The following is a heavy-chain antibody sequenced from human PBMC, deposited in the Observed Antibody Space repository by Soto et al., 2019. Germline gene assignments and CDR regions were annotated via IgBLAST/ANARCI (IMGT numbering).Heavy chain of an antibody. CDR3: ARVFSSGSGWMDSFAF. D-gene: IGHD6-25*01. CDR2: ILYTGAT. J-gene: IGHJ4*02. CDR1: SGSISTGNW. Sequence: QVELQESGPRLVKSSGTLSLTCEVSSGSISTGNWWSWVRQPPGKGLAWIGEILYTGATDYNPSLKSRFSMTMDKSKHQFSLILTSASAADMAVYYWARVFSSGSGWMDSFAFWGQGILVSVSS. V-gene: IGHV4-4*02.